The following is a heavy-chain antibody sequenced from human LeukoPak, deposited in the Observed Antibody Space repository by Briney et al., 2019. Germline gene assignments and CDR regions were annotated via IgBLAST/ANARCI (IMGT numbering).Heavy chain of an antibody. V-gene: IGHV3-30*18. CDR2: ISYDGSNK. CDR3: AKGPVTIHYGMDV. Sequence: PGGSLRLSCAASGFTFSSYGMHWVRQAPGMGLEWVAVISYDGSNKYYADSVKGRFTISRDNSKNTLYLQMNSLRAEDTAVYYCAKGPVTIHYGMDVWGQGTTVTVSS. J-gene: IGHJ6*02. D-gene: IGHD3-9*01. CDR1: GFTFSSYG.